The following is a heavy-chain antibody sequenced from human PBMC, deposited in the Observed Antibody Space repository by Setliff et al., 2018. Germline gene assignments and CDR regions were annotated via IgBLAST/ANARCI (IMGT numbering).Heavy chain of an antibody. V-gene: IGHV4-34*01. CDR2: INHSGSS. D-gene: IGHD1-26*01. J-gene: IGHJ4*02. CDR1: GGSFSDYW. CDR3: ARGPRYSGSYYVNY. Sequence: SETLSLTCAVYGGSFSDYWWTWIRQPPGKGLEWIGEINHSGSSNYNPSLKSRVTISVDTSKNQFSLNLSSVTAADTAVYYCARGPRYSGSYYVNYWGQGTLVTVSS.